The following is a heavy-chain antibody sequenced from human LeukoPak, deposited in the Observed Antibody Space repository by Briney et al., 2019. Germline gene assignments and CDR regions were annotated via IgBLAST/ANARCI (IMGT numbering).Heavy chain of an antibody. J-gene: IGHJ4*02. V-gene: IGHV3-30-3*01. Sequence: GGSLRLSCAASGFTFSSYAMHWVRQAPGMGLEWVAVISYDGSNKYYADSVKGRFTISRDNSKNTLYLQMNSLRAEDTAVYYCARDSAAVARNYFDYWAREPWSSSPQ. D-gene: IGHD6-19*01. CDR3: ARDSAAVARNYFDY. CDR1: GFTFSSYA. CDR2: ISYDGSNK.